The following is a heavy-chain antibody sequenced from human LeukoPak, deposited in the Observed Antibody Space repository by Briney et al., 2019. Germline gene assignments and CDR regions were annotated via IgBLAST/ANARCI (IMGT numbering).Heavy chain of an antibody. CDR1: GFTFSSYG. Sequence: GGSLRLSCAASGFTFSSYGMHWVRQAPGKGLEWVAVIWYDGTNKYYADSVKGRFTISRDNSKNTLYLQMNSLRAEDTAVYYCAKDAIEYDFWSGYYYYYYYYMDVWGKGTTVTVSS. D-gene: IGHD3-3*01. V-gene: IGHV3-33*06. J-gene: IGHJ6*03. CDR2: IWYDGTNK. CDR3: AKDAIEYDFWSGYYYYYYYYMDV.